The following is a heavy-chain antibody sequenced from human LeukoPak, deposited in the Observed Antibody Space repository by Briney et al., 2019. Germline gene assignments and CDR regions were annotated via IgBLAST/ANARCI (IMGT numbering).Heavy chain of an antibody. J-gene: IGHJ4*02. Sequence: GGSLRLSCAASGFIFSSFTMNWVRQAPGKGLEWVSSISSSSTYIYDADSVKGRFTISRDNSKNTLYLQMNSLRAEDTAVYYCARGLRGITMVRGVIPWYYFDYWGQGTLVTVSS. D-gene: IGHD3-10*01. V-gene: IGHV3-21*04. CDR1: GFIFSSFT. CDR2: ISSSSTYI. CDR3: ARGLRGITMVRGVIPWYYFDY.